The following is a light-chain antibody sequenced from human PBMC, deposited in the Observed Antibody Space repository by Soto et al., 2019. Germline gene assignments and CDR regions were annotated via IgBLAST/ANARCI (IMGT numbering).Light chain of an antibody. CDR3: QQYYSYSLT. V-gene: IGKV1-5*01. CDR1: QSVTSR. CDR2: GAS. J-gene: IGKJ4*01. Sequence: DIQMTQSPSTLSASVGDRVTNTCRASQSVTSRLAWYQQKPGKAPKLLIYGASNLESGVPSRFSGSGSGTEFTLTISSLQPDDFATYYCQQYYSYSLTFGGGTTVEIK.